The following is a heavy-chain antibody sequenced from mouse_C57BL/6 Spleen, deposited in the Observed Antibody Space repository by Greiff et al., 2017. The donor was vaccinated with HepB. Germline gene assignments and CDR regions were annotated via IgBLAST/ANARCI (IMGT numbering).Heavy chain of an antibody. CDR2: IYPGSGST. V-gene: IGHV1-55*01. Sequence: QVQLQQPGAELVKPGASVKMSCKASGYTFTSYWITWVKQRPGQGLEWIGDIYPGSGSTNYNEKFKSKATLTVDTSSSTAYMQLSSLTSEDSAVYYCARDSSGYDYCDYWGQGTTLTVSS. J-gene: IGHJ2*01. CDR1: GYTFTSYW. D-gene: IGHD3-2*02. CDR3: ARDSSGYDYCDY.